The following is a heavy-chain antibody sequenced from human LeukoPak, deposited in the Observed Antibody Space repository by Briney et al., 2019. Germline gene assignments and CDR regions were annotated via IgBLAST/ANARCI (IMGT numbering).Heavy chain of an antibody. Sequence: SDTLSLTCTVSGGSISRYYWSWIRQPPGKGLKWIGYMYYCESTHHHPPLKRRVTISVDTSKNQFSLKLSSVTAADTAVYYCAREMRLVSGSDWFDPWGQGTLVTVSS. D-gene: IGHD6-6*01. CDR2: MYYCEST. J-gene: IGHJ5*02. V-gene: IGHV4-59*01. CDR1: GGSISRYY. CDR3: AREMRLVSGSDWFDP.